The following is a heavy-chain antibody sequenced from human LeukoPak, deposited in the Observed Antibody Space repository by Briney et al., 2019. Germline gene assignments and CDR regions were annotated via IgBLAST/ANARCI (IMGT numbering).Heavy chain of an antibody. CDR3: ARARGYSYGHEAFDI. Sequence: ASVKVSCKASGYTFTSYGISWVRQAPGQGLEWMGWISAYNGNTNYAQKLQGRVNMTTDTSTSTAYMELRSLGSDDTAVYYCARARGYSYGHEAFDIWGQGTMVTVSS. CDR2: ISAYNGNT. D-gene: IGHD5-18*01. CDR1: GYTFTSYG. V-gene: IGHV1-18*01. J-gene: IGHJ3*02.